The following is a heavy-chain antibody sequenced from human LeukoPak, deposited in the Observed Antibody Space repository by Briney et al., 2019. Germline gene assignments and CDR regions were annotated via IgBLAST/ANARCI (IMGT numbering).Heavy chain of an antibody. V-gene: IGHV1-8*01. D-gene: IGHD3-22*01. CDR1: GYTFTSYD. CDR2: MNPNSGNT. J-gene: IGHJ4*02. Sequence: ASVKVSCKASGYTFTSYDINWVRQATGQGLEWMGWMNPNSGNTGYAQKSQGRVTMTRNTSISTAYMELSSLRSEDTAVYYCATGDYYLLYFDYWGQGTLVTVSS. CDR3: ATGDYYLLYFDY.